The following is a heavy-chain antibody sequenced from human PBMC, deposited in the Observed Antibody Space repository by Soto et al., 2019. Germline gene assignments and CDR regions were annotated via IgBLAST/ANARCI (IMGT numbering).Heavy chain of an antibody. CDR1: GFTFSKYG. D-gene: IGHD2-21*01. Sequence: PGGSLRLACAASGFTFSKYGMDWVSQAPGKGLEWVAGIWYDGNNKYYADSVTGPFTISRDNSNNTLYVQMTSLRAEDTAVYYCARGLHSLFDYWGQGTMVTVSS. J-gene: IGHJ4*01. V-gene: IGHV3-33*07. CDR3: ARGLHSLFDY. CDR2: IWYDGNNK.